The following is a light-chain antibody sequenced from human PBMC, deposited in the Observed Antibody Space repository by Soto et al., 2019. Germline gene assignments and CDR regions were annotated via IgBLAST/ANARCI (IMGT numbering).Light chain of an antibody. Sequence: QSALTQPASVSGSPGQSITISCTGTNSDVGTYELVSWYQQHPGRAPKLMIYEGSKRPSGVSNRFSGSKSGDTASLTISGLQAEDEANYYCCSYAASSALWLFGGGTTLTVL. CDR1: NSDVGTYEL. J-gene: IGLJ3*02. V-gene: IGLV2-23*01. CDR3: CSYAASSALWL. CDR2: EGS.